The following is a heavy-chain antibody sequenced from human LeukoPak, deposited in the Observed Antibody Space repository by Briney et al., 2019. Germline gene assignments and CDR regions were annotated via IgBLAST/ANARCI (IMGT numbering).Heavy chain of an antibody. CDR2: ISSSSSTI. CDR1: GFIFSSQS. J-gene: IGHJ4*02. D-gene: IGHD3-10*01. CDR3: ARDSARAYGSGTPGVFDH. Sequence: GGSLRLSCAASGFIFSSQSMNWVRQAPGKGLEWVSYISSSSSTIYYADSVKGRFTISRDNAKNSLYLQMNSLRDADTAVYYCARDSARAYGSGTPGVFDHWGQGTLVTVSS. V-gene: IGHV3-48*02.